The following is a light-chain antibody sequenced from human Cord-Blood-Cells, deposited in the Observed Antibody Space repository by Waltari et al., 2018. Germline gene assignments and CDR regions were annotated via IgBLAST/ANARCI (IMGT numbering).Light chain of an antibody. CDR1: QSISSW. V-gene: IGKV1-5*01. CDR2: DAS. J-gene: IGKJ1*01. Sequence: GARVTITCRASQSISSWLAWYQQKPGKAPKLLIYDASSLESGVPSRFSGSGSGTEFTLTISSLQPDDFATYYCQQYNSYWGTFGQGTKVEIK. CDR3: QQYNSYWGT.